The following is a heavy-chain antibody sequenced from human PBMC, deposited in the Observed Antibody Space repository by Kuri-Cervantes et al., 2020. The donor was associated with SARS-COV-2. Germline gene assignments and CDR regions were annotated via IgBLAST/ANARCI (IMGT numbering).Heavy chain of an antibody. J-gene: IGHJ4*02. V-gene: IGHV1-8*01. CDR1: GYTFTSYD. CDR3: ATIDIVGATIHFDY. CDR2: MNPNSGNT. D-gene: IGHD1-26*01. Sequence: ASVKVSCKASGYTFTSYDINWVRQATGQGLEWMGWMNPNSGNTGYAQKFQGRVTMTRNTSISTAYMELSSLRSEDTAVYYCATIDIVGATIHFDYWGQGTLVTVSS.